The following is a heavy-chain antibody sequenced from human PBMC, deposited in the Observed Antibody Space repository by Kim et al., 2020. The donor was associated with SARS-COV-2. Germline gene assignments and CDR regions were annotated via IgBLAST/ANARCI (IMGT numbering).Heavy chain of an antibody. CDR1: GYTFTSYY. CDR3: ARDLTTVVTNYYYYYGMDV. D-gene: IGHD4-17*01. J-gene: IGHJ6*02. V-gene: IGHV1-46*01. Sequence: ASVKVSCKASGYTFTSYYMHWVRQAPGQGLEWMGIINPSGGSTSYAQKFQGRVTMTRDTSTSTVYMELSSLRSEDTAVYYCARDLTTVVTNYYYYYGMDVWGQGTTVTVS. CDR2: INPSGGST.